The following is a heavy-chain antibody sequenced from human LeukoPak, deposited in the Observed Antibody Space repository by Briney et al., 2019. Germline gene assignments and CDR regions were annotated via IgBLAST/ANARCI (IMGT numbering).Heavy chain of an antibody. CDR3: ARTTSGYSYALSY. V-gene: IGHV4-59*08. D-gene: IGHD5-18*01. J-gene: IGHJ4*02. CDR1: GGSISSYY. Sequence: SETLSLTCTVSGGSISSYYWSWIRQPPGKGLEGIGYIYYSGSTNYNPSLKSRVTISVDTSKNQFSLKLSSVTAADTAAYYCARTTSGYSYALSYWGQGTLVTVSS. CDR2: IYYSGST.